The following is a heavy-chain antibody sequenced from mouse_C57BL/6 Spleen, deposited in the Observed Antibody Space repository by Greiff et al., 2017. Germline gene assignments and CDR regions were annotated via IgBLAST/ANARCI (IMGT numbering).Heavy chain of an antibody. CDR2: INPSTGGT. V-gene: IGHV1-42*01. CDR1: GYSFTGYY. D-gene: IGHD3-2*02. J-gene: IGHJ4*01. Sequence: EVQLQQSGPELVKPGASVKISCKASGYSFTGYYMNWVKQSPEKSLEWIGEINPSTGGTTYNQKFKAKATLTVDKSSSTAYMQLKSLTSEDSAVYYCARRDARQLRARDAMDYWGQGTSVTVSS. CDR3: ARRDARQLRARDAMDY.